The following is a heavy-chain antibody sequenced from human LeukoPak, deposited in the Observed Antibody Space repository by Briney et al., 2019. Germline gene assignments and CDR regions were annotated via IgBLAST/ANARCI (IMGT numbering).Heavy chain of an antibody. D-gene: IGHD1-20*01. V-gene: IGHV4-34*01. CDR2: INHSGST. CDR3: ARSDITGTNFDY. J-gene: IGHJ4*02. CDR1: GGSFSGYY. Sequence: PSETLSLTCAVYGGSFSGYYWSWIRQPPGKGLEWIGEINHSGSTNYNPSLKSRVTISVGTSKNQFSLKLSSMTAADTAVYYCARSDITGTNFDYWGQGTLVTVSS.